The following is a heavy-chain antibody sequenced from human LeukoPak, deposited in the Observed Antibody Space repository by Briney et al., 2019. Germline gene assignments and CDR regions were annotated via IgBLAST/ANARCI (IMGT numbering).Heavy chain of an antibody. D-gene: IGHD3-3*01. CDR3: ARDNPETYDFWSGILAGDWYFDL. V-gene: IGHV1-46*01. J-gene: IGHJ2*01. CDR1: GYTFTSYY. CDR2: INPSGGST. Sequence: ASVKVSCKASGYTFTSYYMHWVRQAPGQGLEWMGIINPSGGSTSYAQKFQGRVTMTRDTSTSTVYMELSSLRSEDTAMYYCARDNPETYDFWSGILAGDWYFDLWGRGTLVTVSS.